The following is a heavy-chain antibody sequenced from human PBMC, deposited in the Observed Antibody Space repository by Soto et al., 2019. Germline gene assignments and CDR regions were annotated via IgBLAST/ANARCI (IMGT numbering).Heavy chain of an antibody. V-gene: IGHV1-69*13. Sequence: SVKVSCKASGGTFSSFAISWVRQAPGQGLEWIGGIIPVFGTATYAQKFKGRVTITAEESTSTAYMELSSLTSEDTAVYYCARFLGGAGSYYDGQNYNYYNGMDVWGQGTTVTVSS. J-gene: IGHJ6*02. CDR3: ARFLGGAGSYYDGQNYNYYNGMDV. D-gene: IGHD3-10*01. CDR2: IIPVFGTA. CDR1: GGTFSSFA.